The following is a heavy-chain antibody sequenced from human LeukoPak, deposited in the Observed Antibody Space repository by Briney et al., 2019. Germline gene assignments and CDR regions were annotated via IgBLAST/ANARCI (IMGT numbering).Heavy chain of an antibody. CDR3: ARAKRGMITFGGVIVNFDY. Sequence: SETLSLTCTVSGGSISSGSYYWSWIRQHPGKGLEWIGYIYYSGSTHYNPSLKSRVTISVDTSKNQFSLKLSSVTAADTAMYYCARAKRGMITFGGVIVNFDYWGQGTLVTVSS. CDR1: GGSISSGSYY. D-gene: IGHD3-16*02. V-gene: IGHV4-31*03. J-gene: IGHJ4*02. CDR2: IYYSGST.